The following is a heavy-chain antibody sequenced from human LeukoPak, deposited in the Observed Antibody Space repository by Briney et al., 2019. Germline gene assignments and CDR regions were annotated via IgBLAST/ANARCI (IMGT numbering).Heavy chain of an antibody. J-gene: IGHJ3*02. V-gene: IGHV3-15*01. CDR1: GFIFSNAW. D-gene: IGHD4-17*01. Sequence: NPGGSLRLSCAASGFIFSNAWMNWVRQAPGKGLEWVGRIKKKADGWTSDCGAPVRGRFTISRDDSKDTLFLQMNNLKMEDTGVYYCVTDFNHDYGDYLGAFNIWGQGTVVTVSS. CDR3: VTDFNHDYGDYLGAFNI. CDR2: IKKKADGWTS.